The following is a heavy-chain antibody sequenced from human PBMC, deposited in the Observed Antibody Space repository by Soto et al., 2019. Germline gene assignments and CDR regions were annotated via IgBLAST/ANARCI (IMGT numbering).Heavy chain of an antibody. J-gene: IGHJ4*02. CDR3: ARGPIVVVPAAHCGGDY. V-gene: IGHV4-34*01. Sequence: SETLSLTCAVYGGSFSGYYWSWIRQPPGKGLEWIGETNHSGSTNYNPSLNSRVTISVDTSKNQFYLKLSSVTAADTAVYYCARGPIVVVPAAHCGGDYWGQGTLVTVSS. CDR2: TNHSGST. D-gene: IGHD2-2*01. CDR1: GGSFSGYY.